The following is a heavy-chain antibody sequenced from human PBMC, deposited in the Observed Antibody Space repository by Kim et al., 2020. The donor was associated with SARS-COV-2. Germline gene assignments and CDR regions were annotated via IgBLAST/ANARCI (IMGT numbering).Heavy chain of an antibody. V-gene: IGHV3-23*01. Sequence: GGSLRLSCAASGFTFNSYAMSWVRQAPGKGLEWVSAISGSGGSTYYADSVKGRFTISRDNSKNTLYLQMNSLRAEDTAVYYCAKWVFSSPTGLYWGQGTLVTVSS. D-gene: IGHD6-13*01. CDR2: ISGSGGST. CDR3: AKWVFSSPTGLY. CDR1: GFTFNSYA. J-gene: IGHJ4*02.